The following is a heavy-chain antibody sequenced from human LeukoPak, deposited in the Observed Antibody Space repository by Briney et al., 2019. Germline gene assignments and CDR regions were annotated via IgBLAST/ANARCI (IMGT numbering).Heavy chain of an antibody. J-gene: IGHJ4*02. CDR1: GFTFSSYA. CDR2: ISYDGSNK. CDR3: AKEMGYSSSWYYFDY. D-gene: IGHD6-13*01. V-gene: IGHV3-30-3*01. Sequence: PGGSLRLSCAASGFTFSSYAMHWVRQAPGKGLEWVAVISYDGSNKYFADSVKGRFTISRDNSKNTLYLQLNNLRAEDTAVYYCAKEMGYSSSWYYFDYWGQGTLVTVSS.